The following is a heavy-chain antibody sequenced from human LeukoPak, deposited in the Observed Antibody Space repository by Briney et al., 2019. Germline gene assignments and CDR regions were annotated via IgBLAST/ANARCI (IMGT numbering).Heavy chain of an antibody. Sequence: SETLSLTCTVSGGSISSGSYYWSWIRQPAGKGLEWIGRIYSDGSTSYNPSLKSRITMSLDTSKNQFSLKLNSMTAADTAVYYCARDSSGWPSLDHWGQGTLVTVSS. CDR3: ARDSSGWPSLDH. D-gene: IGHD6-19*01. CDR2: IYSDGST. CDR1: GGSISSGSYY. J-gene: IGHJ4*02. V-gene: IGHV4-61*02.